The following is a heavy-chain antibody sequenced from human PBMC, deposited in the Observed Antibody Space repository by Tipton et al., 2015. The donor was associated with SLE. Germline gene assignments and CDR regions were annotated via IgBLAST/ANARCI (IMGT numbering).Heavy chain of an antibody. J-gene: IGHJ4*02. Sequence: TLSLTCTVSGGSISSYYWSWIRQPPGKGLEWIGYIYYSGSTNYNPSLKSRVTISVHTSKNQFSLKLTSVTAADTAVYYCARQDSGNYYPFDYWGQGTLVTVSS. V-gene: IGHV4-59*08. CDR1: GGSISSYY. CDR3: ARQDSGNYYPFDY. CDR2: IYYSGST. D-gene: IGHD1-26*01.